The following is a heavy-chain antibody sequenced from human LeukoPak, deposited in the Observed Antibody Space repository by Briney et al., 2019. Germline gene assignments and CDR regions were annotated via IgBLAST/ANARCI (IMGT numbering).Heavy chain of an antibody. V-gene: IGHV4-61*02. Sequence: SETLSLTCTVSGGSISSGSHYWNWIRRPAGKGLEWIGRIYASGSTNYNPSLKSRVTISEDTSNNQFSLKVNSVTAADTAVYYCAGSDFLEWPYSFDPWGQGTLVTVSS. D-gene: IGHD3-3*01. CDR2: IYASGST. J-gene: IGHJ5*02. CDR1: GGSISSGSHY. CDR3: AGSDFLEWPYSFDP.